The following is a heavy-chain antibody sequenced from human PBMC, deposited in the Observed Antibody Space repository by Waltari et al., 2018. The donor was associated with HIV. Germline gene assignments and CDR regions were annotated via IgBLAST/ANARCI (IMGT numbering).Heavy chain of an antibody. Sequence: EVQLVESGGGLVQPGRSLRLSCAASGFIFNDYPMHWVRKAPGRGLEWGSGISWNSKTIGYAESVKGRFTISRDNAKNSLYLQLNSLRVDDTALYYCAKDVRYGDYAGGFDYWGQGILVTVSS. D-gene: IGHD4-17*01. CDR2: ISWNSKTI. CDR1: GFIFNDYP. CDR3: AKDVRYGDYAGGFDY. V-gene: IGHV3-9*01. J-gene: IGHJ4*02.